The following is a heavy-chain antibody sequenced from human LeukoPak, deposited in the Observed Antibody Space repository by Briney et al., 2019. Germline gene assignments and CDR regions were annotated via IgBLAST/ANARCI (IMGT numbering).Heavy chain of an antibody. V-gene: IGHV4-39*01. CDR3: ARLVIRITMIVVVKGGYYFDY. CDR1: GVSISSSNSY. Sequence: SETLSLTCTVSGVSISSSNSYWGWIRQPPGKGLEWIGSIYYSGNTYYNASLKSQVSISIDTSKNQFSLKLTSVTAADTAVYYCARLVIRITMIVVVKGGYYFDYWGQGTLVTVSS. J-gene: IGHJ4*02. CDR2: IYYSGNT. D-gene: IGHD3-22*01.